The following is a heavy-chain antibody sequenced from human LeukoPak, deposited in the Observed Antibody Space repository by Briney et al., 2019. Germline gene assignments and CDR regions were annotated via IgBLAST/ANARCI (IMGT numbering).Heavy chain of an antibody. CDR1: GGSISSSSYY. CDR3: ARDSAFDFWSGYDAFDI. V-gene: IGHV4-39*02. J-gene: IGHJ3*02. CDR2: IYYSGST. Sequence: SETLSLTCTVSGGSISSSSYYWGWIRQPPGKGLEWIGSIYYSGSTYYNPSLKSRVTISVDTSKNQFSLKLSSVTAADTAVYYCARDSAFDFWSGYDAFDIWGQGTLVTVSS. D-gene: IGHD3-3*01.